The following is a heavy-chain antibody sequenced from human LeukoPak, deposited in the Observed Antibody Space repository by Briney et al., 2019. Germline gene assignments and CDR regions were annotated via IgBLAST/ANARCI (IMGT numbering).Heavy chain of an antibody. Sequence: PGRSLRLSCAASGFTFSSYWMHWVRQAPGKGLVWVSRTNGDGSSTSYADSVKGRFTISRDNAKNTLYLQMNSLRVEDTALYYCARDHGGSAWGDWFDPWGQGTLVSVSS. V-gene: IGHV3-74*01. CDR3: ARDHGGSAWGDWFDP. CDR2: TNGDGSST. J-gene: IGHJ5*02. CDR1: GFTFSSYW. D-gene: IGHD4-23*01.